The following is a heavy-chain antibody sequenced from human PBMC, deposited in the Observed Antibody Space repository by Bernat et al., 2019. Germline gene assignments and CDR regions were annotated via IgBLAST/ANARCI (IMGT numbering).Heavy chain of an antibody. V-gene: IGHV4-34*01. Sequence: QVQLQQWGAGLLKPSETLSLTCAVYGGSFSGYYWSWIRQPPGKGLEWIGEINHSGSTNYNPSLKSRVTISVDTSKNQCSLKLSSVTAADTAVYYCARGRYCSSTSCYSTDYWGQGTLVTVSS. CDR2: INHSGST. CDR3: ARGRYCSSTSCYSTDY. J-gene: IGHJ4*02. CDR1: GGSFSGYY. D-gene: IGHD2-2*01.